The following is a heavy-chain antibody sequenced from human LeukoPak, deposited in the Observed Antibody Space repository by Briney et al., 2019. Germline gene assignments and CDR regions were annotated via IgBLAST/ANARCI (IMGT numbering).Heavy chain of an antibody. CDR2: INQDGSEK. Sequence: GGSLRLSCAVTGLIFDNYRTSWVRQAPGKGLEWVANINQDGSEKYYVDSVKGRFTISRDNAENSLNLQMNSLRAEDTAVYYCAKDWDFWGQGTLVTVSS. J-gene: IGHJ4*02. V-gene: IGHV3-7*01. CDR3: AKDWDF. CDR1: GLIFDNYR.